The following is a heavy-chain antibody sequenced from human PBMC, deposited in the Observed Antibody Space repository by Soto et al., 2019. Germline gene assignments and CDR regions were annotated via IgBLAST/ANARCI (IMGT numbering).Heavy chain of an antibody. Sequence: GASVKVSCKASGGTFSSYAISWVRQAPGQGLEWMGGIIPIFGTANYAQKFQGRVTITADESTSTAYMELSSLRSEDTAVYYCARKDNYYYGVDVWGQGTTVTVSS. CDR3: ARKDNYYYGVDV. CDR2: IIPIFGTA. V-gene: IGHV1-69*13. J-gene: IGHJ6*02. CDR1: GGTFSSYA.